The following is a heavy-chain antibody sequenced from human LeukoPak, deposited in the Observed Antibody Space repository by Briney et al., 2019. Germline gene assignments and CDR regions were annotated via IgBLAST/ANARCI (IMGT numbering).Heavy chain of an antibody. CDR1: GFTFSSYG. D-gene: IGHD3-22*01. V-gene: IGHV3-30*02. CDR3: AKDPYYYDSSGYYYDWFDP. J-gene: IGHJ5*02. Sequence: GGSLRLSCAASGFTFSSYGMHWVRQAPGKGLEWVAFIRYDGSNKYYADSVKGRFTISRDNSKNTLYLQMNSLRAEDTAVYYCAKDPYYYDSSGYYYDWFDPWGQGTLVTVSS. CDR2: IRYDGSNK.